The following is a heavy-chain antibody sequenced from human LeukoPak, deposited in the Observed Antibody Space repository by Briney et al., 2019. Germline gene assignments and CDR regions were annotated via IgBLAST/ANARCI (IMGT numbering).Heavy chain of an antibody. J-gene: IGHJ4*02. V-gene: IGHV5-51*01. CDR3: ARLWVATLDS. CDR2: IYPGDSDT. D-gene: IGHD5-12*01. Sequence: GESLKISCKGSGYSFSSYSIVCVRQMPGKGLEWMGIIYPGDSDTRYSPSFQGQVTISADKSISNAYLQWSSLKASDTAMYYCARLWVATLDSWGQGTLVTVSS. CDR1: GYSFSSYS.